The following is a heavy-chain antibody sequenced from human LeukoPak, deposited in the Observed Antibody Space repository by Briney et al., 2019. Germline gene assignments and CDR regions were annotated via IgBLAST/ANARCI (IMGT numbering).Heavy chain of an antibody. CDR3: ARGMEVVAGDIFDH. V-gene: IGHV3-30*04. CDR1: GFTFNSYA. CDR2: ISFDGNII. J-gene: IGHJ4*02. Sequence: PGGSLRLSCAASGFTFNSYAMHWVRQAPGKGLEWVALISFDGNIIYYTDSVKGRFTISRDNSNNTLFLHMNSLKTEDTAVYFCARGMEVVAGDIFDHWGRGTLLTVSS. D-gene: IGHD2-15*01.